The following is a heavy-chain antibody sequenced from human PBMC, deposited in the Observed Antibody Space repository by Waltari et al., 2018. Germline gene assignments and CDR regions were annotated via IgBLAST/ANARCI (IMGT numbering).Heavy chain of an antibody. D-gene: IGHD2-21*01. J-gene: IGHJ4*02. Sequence: AEVTSGPAGGMVACKPSGITCTRCYPASVRPPPGQGLEWMGWINPNSVGTNYAQKFQGRVTMTRDTSISTAYMELSRLRSDDTAVYYCARDVGYCGGDCHQVWGQGTLVTVSS. CDR2: INPNSVGT. CDR3: ARDVGYCGGDCHQV. CDR1: GITCTRCY. V-gene: IGHV1-2*02.